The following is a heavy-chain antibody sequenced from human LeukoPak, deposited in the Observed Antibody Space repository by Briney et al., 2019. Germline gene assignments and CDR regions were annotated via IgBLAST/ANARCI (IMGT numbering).Heavy chain of an antibody. V-gene: IGHV3-43D*03. J-gene: IGHJ4*02. Sequence: GGSLRLSCAASGFTFDDYAMHWVRQAPGKGLEWVSLISWDGGSTYYADSVKGRFTISRDNSENSLYLQMNSLRAEDTALYYCAKDEGYSYGNHIDYWGQGTLVTVSS. CDR2: ISWDGGST. D-gene: IGHD5-18*01. CDR3: AKDEGYSYGNHIDY. CDR1: GFTFDDYA.